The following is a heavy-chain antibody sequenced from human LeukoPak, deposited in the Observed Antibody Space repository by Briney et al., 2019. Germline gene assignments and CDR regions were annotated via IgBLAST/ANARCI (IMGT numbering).Heavy chain of an antibody. CDR1: GFTFSDYY. Sequence: GGSLRLSCAASGFTFSDYYMSWIRQAPGKGLEWVSYISSSGSTMYYADSVKGRFTISRDNAKNSLYLQMNSLRAEDTAVYYCAREYSGYDSYLDYWGQGTLVTVSS. V-gene: IGHV3-11*01. D-gene: IGHD5-12*01. CDR3: AREYSGYDSYLDY. J-gene: IGHJ4*02. CDR2: ISSSGSTM.